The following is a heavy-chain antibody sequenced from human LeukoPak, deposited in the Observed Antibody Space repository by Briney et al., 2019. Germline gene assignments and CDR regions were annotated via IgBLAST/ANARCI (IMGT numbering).Heavy chain of an antibody. CDR1: GFTFSSYP. V-gene: IGHV3-30-3*01. D-gene: IGHD3-16*01. J-gene: IGHJ4*02. CDR2: MSSDGNTK. Sequence: GRSLRLACVASGFTFSSYPMHWVRQAPGEGLEWVAIMSSDGNTKYYGDSVKGRFTISKDNPKNTLYLQMNSLRTEDTAVYYCARDAFGSLDYWGQGTLVTVSS. CDR3: ARDAFGSLDY.